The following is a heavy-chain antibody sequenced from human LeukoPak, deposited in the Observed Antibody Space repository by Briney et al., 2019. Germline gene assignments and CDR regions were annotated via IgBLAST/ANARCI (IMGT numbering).Heavy chain of an antibody. CDR1: GFTFSSYG. CDR3: VRARTPPPRNNWFDP. D-gene: IGHD1-14*01. CDR2: IGSNGGST. J-gene: IGHJ5*02. Sequence: PGGSLRLSCAASGFTFSSYGMHWVRQAPGKGLEFVSAIGSNGGSTYYANSVKGRFTISRDNAKNSLYLQMNSLRAEDTAVYYCVRARTPPPRNNWFDPWGQGTLVTVSS. V-gene: IGHV3-64*01.